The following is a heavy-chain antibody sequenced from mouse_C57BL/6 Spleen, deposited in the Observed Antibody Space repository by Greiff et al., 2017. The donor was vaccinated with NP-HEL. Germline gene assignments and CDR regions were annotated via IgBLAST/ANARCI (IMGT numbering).Heavy chain of an antibody. Sequence: VQLQQSGPELVKPGASVKISCKASGYTFTDYNMDWVKQSHGQSLEWIGDINPNNGGTIYNQKFKGKATLTVDKSSSTAYMELLSLTSEDSAVYYCARRYDDCHWYFDVWGTGTTVTVSA. J-gene: IGHJ1*03. CDR2: INPNNGGT. CDR3: ARRYDDCHWYFDV. D-gene: IGHD2-13*01. CDR1: GYTFTDYN. V-gene: IGHV1-18*01.